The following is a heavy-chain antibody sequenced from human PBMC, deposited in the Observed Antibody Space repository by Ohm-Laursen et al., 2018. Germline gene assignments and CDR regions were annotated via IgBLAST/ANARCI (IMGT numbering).Heavy chain of an antibody. V-gene: IGHV3-21*01. D-gene: IGHD3-22*01. CDR2: ISSSSSYI. Sequence: SLRLSCAASGFTFSSYSMNWVHQAPGKGLEWVSSISSSSSYIYYADSVKGRFTISRDNAKNSLYLQMNSLRAEDTAVYYCVRHDSTGYYYYWGQGTLVTVSS. CDR3: VRHDSTGYYYY. J-gene: IGHJ4*02. CDR1: GFTFSSYS.